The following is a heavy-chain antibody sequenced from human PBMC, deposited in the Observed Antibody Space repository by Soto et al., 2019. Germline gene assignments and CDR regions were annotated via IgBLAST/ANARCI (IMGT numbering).Heavy chain of an antibody. V-gene: IGHV3-73*01. CDR2: IGSKGETYAT. CDR3: SRDDSDWFLSGGGEES. Sequence: GGSLRLSCAASGFTFGASNLQWVRQASGKGLEWLGRIGSKGETYATTYAASVKGRFTISRDDSKKTAYLQMNNLESEDTAVYYCSRDDSDWFLSGGGEESWGRGTLVTVSS. D-gene: IGHD3-9*01. CDR1: GFTFGASN. J-gene: IGHJ5*02.